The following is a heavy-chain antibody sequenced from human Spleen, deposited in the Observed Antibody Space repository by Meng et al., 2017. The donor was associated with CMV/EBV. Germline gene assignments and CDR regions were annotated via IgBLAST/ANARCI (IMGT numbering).Heavy chain of an antibody. Sequence: SFSCYYWSWIRQPPGKGLEWIGEINHTGRTNYSPSLKNRIAISLDTSKNQFSLKLSSVTAADTAVYYCARRGLRFLEQLSYNWFDPWGQGTLVTVSS. D-gene: IGHD3-3*01. CDR2: INHTGRT. CDR3: ARRGLRFLEQLSYNWFDP. V-gene: IGHV4-34*01. J-gene: IGHJ5*02. CDR1: SFSCYY.